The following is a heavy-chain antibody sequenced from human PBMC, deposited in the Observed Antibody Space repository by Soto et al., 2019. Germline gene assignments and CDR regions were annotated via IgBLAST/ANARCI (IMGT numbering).Heavy chain of an antibody. Sequence: GGSLRLSCAASGFTFSSYSMNWVRQAPGKGLEWVSSISSSSSYIYYADSVKGRFTISRDNAKNSLYLQMNSLRAEDTAVYYCARDRPYDFWSGYEYFQHWGQGTLVTVSS. J-gene: IGHJ1*01. V-gene: IGHV3-21*01. CDR3: ARDRPYDFWSGYEYFQH. CDR2: ISSSSSYI. D-gene: IGHD3-3*01. CDR1: GFTFSSYS.